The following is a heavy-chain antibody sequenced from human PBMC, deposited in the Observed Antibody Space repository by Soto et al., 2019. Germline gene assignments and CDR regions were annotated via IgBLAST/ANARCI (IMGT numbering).Heavy chain of an antibody. Sequence: PSETLSLTCTVSGGSVSSSDYYWNWIRQPPGKGLEWIGNIYYNGNTNYNPSLKSRLTISLDTSKNQFSLKLTSVTAADTAVYYCTRYSGTYSADYWGQGALVTVSS. D-gene: IGHD1-26*01. V-gene: IGHV4-61*08. CDR1: GGSVSSSDYY. CDR2: IYYNGNT. J-gene: IGHJ4*02. CDR3: TRYSGTYSADY.